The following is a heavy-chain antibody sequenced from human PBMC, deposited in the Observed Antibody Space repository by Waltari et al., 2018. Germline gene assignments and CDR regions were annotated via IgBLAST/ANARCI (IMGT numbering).Heavy chain of an antibody. CDR2: ISSGNGKT. V-gene: IGHV1-3*01. CDR1: GYTLTSYT. J-gene: IGHJ4*02. Sequence: QVHLAQSGAEVKKPGASVKISCTASGYTLTSYTIHCVRQPPGQRLEWMGWISSGNGKTKYSQTLQGRLTITRDTSASTVYMEMNSVRSEDTAVYYCARDLTGYYDDNNGYYYGPSVFDYWGQGTLVTVSS. CDR3: ARDLTGYYDDNNGYYYGPSVFDY. D-gene: IGHD3-22*01.